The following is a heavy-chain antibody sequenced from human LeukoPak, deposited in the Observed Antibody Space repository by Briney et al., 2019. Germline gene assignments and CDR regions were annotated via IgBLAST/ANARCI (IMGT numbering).Heavy chain of an antibody. V-gene: IGHV1-18*01. Sequence: ASVKVSCKASGYTFTSYSISWVRQAPGQGLEWMGWISAYNGNTNYAQKLQGRVTMTTDTSTSTAYMELRSLRSDDTAVYYCARSLEYEALDWFDPWGQGTLVTVSS. CDR2: ISAYNGNT. J-gene: IGHJ5*02. CDR1: GYTFTSYS. D-gene: IGHD2-2*01. CDR3: ARSLEYEALDWFDP.